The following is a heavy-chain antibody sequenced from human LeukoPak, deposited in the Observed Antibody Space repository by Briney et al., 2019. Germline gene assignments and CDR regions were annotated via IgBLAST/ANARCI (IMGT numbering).Heavy chain of an antibody. CDR3: ARGGGIFGVLTTAHYYGMDV. J-gene: IGHJ6*02. V-gene: IGHV1-69*13. D-gene: IGHD3-3*01. CDR1: GGTFRSSA. Sequence: ASVKVSCKASGGTFRSSAISWVRQAPGQGLEWMVGINPIFRTSNYAQKFEGKVTITADESTSTAYMELSSLKSEDTAVYYCARGGGIFGVLTTAHYYGMDVWGQGTTVIVAS. CDR2: INPIFRTS.